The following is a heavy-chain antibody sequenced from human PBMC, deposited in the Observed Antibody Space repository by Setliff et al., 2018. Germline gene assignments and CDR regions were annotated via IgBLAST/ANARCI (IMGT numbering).Heavy chain of an antibody. D-gene: IGHD1-26*01. V-gene: IGHV4-59*08. Sequence: PSETLSLTCAVSGGPTIGYYWTWIRQAPGKGLEWIGYIHPWGGSSESTNYSPPLKSRSTISLDKSKSQFSLKLTSVTVADTAVYYCARGLHSGTYWGTRPLGLDYWGQGSLVTVSS. CDR3: ARGLHSGTYWGTRPLGLDY. CDR2: IHPWGGSSEST. CDR1: GGPTIGYY. J-gene: IGHJ4*02.